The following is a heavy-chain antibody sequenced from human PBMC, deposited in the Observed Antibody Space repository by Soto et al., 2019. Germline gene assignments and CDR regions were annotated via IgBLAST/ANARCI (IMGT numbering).Heavy chain of an antibody. CDR2: ISSSSSYI. D-gene: IGHD3-3*01. CDR3: AVDEIFGVVMLDY. J-gene: IGHJ4*02. Sequence: ESGGGLVKPGGSLRLSCAASGFTFSSYSMNWVRQAPGKGLEWVSSISSSSSYIYYADSVKGRFTISRDNAKNSLYLQMNSLRAEDTAVYYCAVDEIFGVVMLDYWGQGTLVTVSS. CDR1: GFTFSSYS. V-gene: IGHV3-21*01.